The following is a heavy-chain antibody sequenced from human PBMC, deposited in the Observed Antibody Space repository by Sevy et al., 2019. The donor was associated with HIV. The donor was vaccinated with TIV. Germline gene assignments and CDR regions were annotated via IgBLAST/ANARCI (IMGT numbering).Heavy chain of an antibody. J-gene: IGHJ4*02. CDR3: ARSYCSGGRCYSLAY. D-gene: IGHD2-15*01. CDR2: VSPHNGDT. Sequence: ASVKVSCKASGYTFTTYRITWVRQAPGQGLEWMGWVSPHNGDTDYAQKFQGRVTMITDTSTSTAFMELRSLGSDDTALYYCARSYCSGGRCYSLAYWGQGTLVTVSS. V-gene: IGHV1-18*01. CDR1: GYTFTTYR.